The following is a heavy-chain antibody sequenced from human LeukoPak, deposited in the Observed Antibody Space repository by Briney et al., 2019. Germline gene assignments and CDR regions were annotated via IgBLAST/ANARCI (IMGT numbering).Heavy chain of an antibody. CDR3: AKDLSYTSGASDH. CDR1: GFTFSSYA. J-gene: IGHJ4*02. CDR2: ITDDGYNT. Sequence: GGSLRLSCAASGFTFSSYAMTWVRQAPGKGLEWVSTITDDGYNTYSADSVKGRITFSKDNSKNTLSLQLRSLRAEDTAVYYCAKDLSYTSGASDHWGQGTLVTVSS. D-gene: IGHD6-19*01. V-gene: IGHV3-23*01.